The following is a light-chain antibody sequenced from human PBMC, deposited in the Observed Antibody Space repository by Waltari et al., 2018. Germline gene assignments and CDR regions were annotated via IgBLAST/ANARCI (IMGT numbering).Light chain of an antibody. CDR1: QSISSY. CDR2: AAS. Sequence: IQMTQSPSSLSASVGDRVTITCRASQSISSYLNWYQQKPGKAPKPLIYAASSLQSGVTSRVSGSGDGTDFNITISSLKPEDFATYYCQKSYSTPGKFGQGTKVEIK. J-gene: IGKJ1*01. CDR3: QKSYSTPGK. V-gene: IGKV1-39*01.